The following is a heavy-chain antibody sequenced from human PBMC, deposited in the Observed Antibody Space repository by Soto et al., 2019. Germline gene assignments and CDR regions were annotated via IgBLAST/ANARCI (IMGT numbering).Heavy chain of an antibody. CDR1: GFTFSSYE. CDR3: ARELGYCSGGSCYSLWFDP. J-gene: IGHJ5*02. CDR2: ISSSGSTI. V-gene: IGHV3-48*03. D-gene: IGHD2-15*01. Sequence: PGGSLRLSCAASGFTFSSYEMNWVRQAPGKGLEWVSYISSSGSTIYYADSVKGRFTISRDNAKNSLYLQMNSLRAEDTAVYYCARELGYCSGGSCYSLWFDPWGQGTLVTVS.